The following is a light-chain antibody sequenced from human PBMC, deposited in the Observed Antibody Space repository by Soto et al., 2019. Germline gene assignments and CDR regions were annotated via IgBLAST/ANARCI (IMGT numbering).Light chain of an antibody. V-gene: IGKV3-20*01. J-gene: IGKJ2*01. CDR3: QLYGGSHLFS. Sequence: EIVLTQSPGTLSLSPGEGATLSCRASESISSGYLAWYQQRPGHSPRLLIYAASSRAAGIPDRFSGSGSGADFTLTISRLEPEDFAVYYCQLYGGSHLFSFGQGTKLQIK. CDR1: ESISSGY. CDR2: AAS.